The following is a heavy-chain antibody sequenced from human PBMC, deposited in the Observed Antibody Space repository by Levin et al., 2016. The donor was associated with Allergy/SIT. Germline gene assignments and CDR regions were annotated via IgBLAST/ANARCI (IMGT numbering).Heavy chain of an antibody. CDR3: ARSPPISPYCTAATCFASWFDP. J-gene: IGHJ5*02. D-gene: IGHD2-8*02. CDR2: INPNSGGT. V-gene: IGHV1-2*02. Sequence: WVRQAPGQGLEWMGWINPNSGGTNYAQRFQGRVTMTGDTSTSTAYMEMGSLTSDDTAVYFCARSPPISPYCTAATCFASWFDPWGLGTLVTVSS.